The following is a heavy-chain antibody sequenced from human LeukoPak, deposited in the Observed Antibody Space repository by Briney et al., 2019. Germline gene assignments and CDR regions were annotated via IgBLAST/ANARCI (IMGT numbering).Heavy chain of an antibody. V-gene: IGHV3-23*01. D-gene: IGHD6-13*01. Sequence: GGSLRLSCAASGFTFSSYSMNWVRQAPGKGLEWVSAISGSGGSTYYADSVKGRFTISRDNSKNTLYLQMNSLRAEDTAVYYCAKFGIAAAGTGFDYWGQGTLVTVSS. CDR3: AKFGIAAAGTGFDY. CDR1: GFTFSSYS. CDR2: ISGSGGST. J-gene: IGHJ4*02.